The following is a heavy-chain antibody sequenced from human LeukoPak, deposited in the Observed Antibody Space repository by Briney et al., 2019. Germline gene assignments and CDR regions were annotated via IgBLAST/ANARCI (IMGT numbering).Heavy chain of an antibody. CDR2: IYPGDSDT. Sequence: GESLKISCRGSGYSFTNYWIGWVRQMPGKGLEWMGIIYPGDSDTTYSPSFQGQVTISADKSLSTAYLQWSSLKASDTAIYYCARRYCTNDICYRNAFDIWGQGTMDTVSS. J-gene: IGHJ3*02. D-gene: IGHD2-8*01. CDR1: GYSFTNYW. V-gene: IGHV5-51*01. CDR3: ARRYCTNDICYRNAFDI.